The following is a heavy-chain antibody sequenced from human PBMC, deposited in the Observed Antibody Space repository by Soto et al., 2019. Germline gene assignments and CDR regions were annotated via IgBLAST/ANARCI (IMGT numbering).Heavy chain of an antibody. Sequence: EVQLLESGGDSIQPGGSLRLSCAASGLTFNKFDMSWVRQVPGKGLEWVSSISSSGAKTFYADSVKGRFSISRDNSKNTMYLQMNNLRAEDTAVYYCASIRSIDMLVMDNDYWGQGTLVTVSS. J-gene: IGHJ4*02. CDR1: GLTFNKFD. D-gene: IGHD2-15*01. CDR3: ASIRSIDMLVMDNDY. CDR2: ISSSGAKT. V-gene: IGHV3-23*01.